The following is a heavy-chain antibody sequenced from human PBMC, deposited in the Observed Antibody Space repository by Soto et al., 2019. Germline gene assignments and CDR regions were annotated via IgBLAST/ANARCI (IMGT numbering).Heavy chain of an antibody. CDR3: TKANRYCSGANCFTFDY. CDR2: FSSGGGGT. J-gene: IGHJ4*02. Sequence: GGSLRLSCTASGFTFSNYAMSWVRQAPGKGLEWVSTFSSGGGGTYYADSVKGRFTISRDNSKNTLSLQMNSLRAEDTAVYYCTKANRYCSGANCFTFDYWGLGTLVTSPQ. V-gene: IGHV3-23*01. CDR1: GFTFSNYA. D-gene: IGHD2-15*01.